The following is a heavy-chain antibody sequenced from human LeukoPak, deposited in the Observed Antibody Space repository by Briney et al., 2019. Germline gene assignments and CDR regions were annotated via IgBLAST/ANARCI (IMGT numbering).Heavy chain of an antibody. V-gene: IGHV1-18*04. J-gene: IGHJ4*02. Sequence: GSVKVSCKTSGYTFADFYIHWVRQAPGQGLEWMGWISAYNGNTNYAQKLQGRVTMTTDTSTSTAYMELRSLRSDDTAVYYCARGTYFDYWGQGTLVTVSS. CDR1: GYTFADFY. CDR3: ARGTYFDY. CDR2: ISAYNGNT.